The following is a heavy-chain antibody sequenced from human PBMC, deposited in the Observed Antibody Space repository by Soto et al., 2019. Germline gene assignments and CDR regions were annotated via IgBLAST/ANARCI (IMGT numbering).Heavy chain of an antibody. J-gene: IGHJ6*02. CDR1: GFTFSSYG. V-gene: IGHV3-30*18. Sequence: PGWSLRLSCAASGFTFSSYGMHWVRQAPGKGLEWVAVISYDGSNKYYADSVKGRFTISRDNSKNTLYLQMNSLRAEDTAVYYCAKDNACSGGSCYPGARLPLGDHGMDVWGQGTTVTVSS. D-gene: IGHD2-15*01. CDR2: ISYDGSNK. CDR3: AKDNACSGGSCYPGARLPLGDHGMDV.